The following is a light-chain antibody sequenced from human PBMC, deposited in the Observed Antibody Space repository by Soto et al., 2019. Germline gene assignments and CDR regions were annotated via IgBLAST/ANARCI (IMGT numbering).Light chain of an antibody. CDR1: QSVSSY. CDR3: QQRSNWPLYT. J-gene: IGKJ2*01. CDR2: DAS. Sequence: EIVLTQSPATLSLSPGERATLSCRASQSVSSYFAWYQQKPGQAPRLLIYDASNRATGIPARFSGSGSGTDFTLTISSLEPEDFVVYYRQQRSNWPLYTFGQGTKLEIK. V-gene: IGKV3-11*01.